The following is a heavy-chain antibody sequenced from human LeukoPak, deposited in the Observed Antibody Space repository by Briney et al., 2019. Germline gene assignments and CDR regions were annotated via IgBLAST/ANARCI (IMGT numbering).Heavy chain of an antibody. CDR1: GYSISSGYY. J-gene: IGHJ4*02. V-gene: IGHV4-38-2*01. CDR3: ARLGTSPFDY. Sequence: SETLSLTCAVSGYSISSGYYWGWIRQPPGKGPEWIRSIYYSGSTYHNPSLKSRVTISVDTSKNQFSLKLSSVTAADTAVYYCARLGTSPFDYWGQGTLVTVSS. CDR2: IYYSGST. D-gene: IGHD2-2*01.